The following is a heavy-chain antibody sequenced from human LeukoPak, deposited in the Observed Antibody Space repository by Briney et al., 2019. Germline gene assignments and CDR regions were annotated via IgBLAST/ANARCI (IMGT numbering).Heavy chain of an antibody. CDR1: GFTFSSYG. J-gene: IGHJ4*02. CDR3: AKDASSSSGWLGDY. Sequence: GRSLRLSCAASGFTFSSYGMHWVRQAPGKGLEWVAVISYDGSNKYYADSVKGRLTISRDNSKNTLYLQMNSLRAEDTAVYYCAKDASSSSGWLGDYWGQGTLVTVSS. V-gene: IGHV3-30*18. D-gene: IGHD6-19*01. CDR2: ISYDGSNK.